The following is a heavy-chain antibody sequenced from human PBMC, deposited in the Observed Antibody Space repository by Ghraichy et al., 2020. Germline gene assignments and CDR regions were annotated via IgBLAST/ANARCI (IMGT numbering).Heavy chain of an antibody. J-gene: IGHJ4*02. V-gene: IGHV3-7*01. D-gene: IGHD1-1*01. CDR2: IKQDGSEK. CDR3: ARDRYNWNWDFDY. CDR1: GFTFSSYW. Sequence: GGSLRLSCATSGFTFSSYWMSWVRQAPGKGLEWVANIKQDGSEKYYVDSLKGRFTISRDNAKNSLYLQVNSLRAEDTAVYYCARDRYNWNWDFDYWGQGTLVTVSS.